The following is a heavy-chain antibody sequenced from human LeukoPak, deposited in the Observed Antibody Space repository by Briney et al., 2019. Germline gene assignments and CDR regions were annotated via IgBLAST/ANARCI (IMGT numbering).Heavy chain of an antibody. CDR2: IYSGGST. CDR3: APGYSGYDYWVYDYVWGSYRSSPERNY. J-gene: IGHJ4*02. CDR1: GFTVSSNY. Sequence: PGGSLRLSCAASGFTVSSNYMSWVRQAPGKGLEWVSVIYSGGSTYYADSVKGRVTISRDNAKNSLYLQMNSLRAEDTAVYYCAPGYSGYDYWVYDYVWGSYRSSPERNYWGQGTLVTVSS. V-gene: IGHV3-53*01. D-gene: IGHD3-16*02.